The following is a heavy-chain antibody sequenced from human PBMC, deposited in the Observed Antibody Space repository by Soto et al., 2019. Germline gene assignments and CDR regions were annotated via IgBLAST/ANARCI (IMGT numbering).Heavy chain of an antibody. CDR1: GYTFTSYG. Sequence: QVQLVQSGAEVKKPGASVKVSCKASGYTFTSYGISWVRQAPGQGLEWMRWISAYNGNKKYAQKLQGRVTMTTDTSTSTAYMELRRLRSDETAVYYCARDAAIGMNDYWGQGTLVTVSS. V-gene: IGHV1-18*01. J-gene: IGHJ4*02. CDR3: ARDAAIGMNDY. CDR2: ISAYNGNK.